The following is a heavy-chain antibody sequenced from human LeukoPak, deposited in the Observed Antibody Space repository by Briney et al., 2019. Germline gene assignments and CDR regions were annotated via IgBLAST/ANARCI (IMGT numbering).Heavy chain of an antibody. V-gene: IGHV3-30*18. J-gene: IGHJ4*02. CDR2: ISYDGSNK. D-gene: IGHD3-22*01. CDR1: EFTFSSYG. Sequence: GGSLRLSCAASEFTFSSYGMHWVRQAPGKGLEWVAVISYDGSNKYYADSVKGRFTIPRDNSKNTLYLQMNSLRAEDTAVYYCAKDRYYDSSGYEDYWGQGTLVTVSS. CDR3: AKDRYYDSSGYEDY.